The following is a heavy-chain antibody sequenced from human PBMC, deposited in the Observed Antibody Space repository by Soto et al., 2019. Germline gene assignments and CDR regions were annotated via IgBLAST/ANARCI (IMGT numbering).Heavy chain of an antibody. V-gene: IGHV4-31*03. CDR2: IYYSGST. J-gene: IGHJ4*02. CDR1: GGSISSCGYY. Sequence: QVQLQESGPGLVKPSQTLSLTCTVSGGSISSCGYYWSLIRQHPGKGLEWIGYIYYSGSTSYNPSLKSRVTISVDTSNKQFSLKLNSVTAADTAVYYCARGVIHWGQGTLVTVSS. CDR3: ARGVIH. D-gene: IGHD3-16*02.